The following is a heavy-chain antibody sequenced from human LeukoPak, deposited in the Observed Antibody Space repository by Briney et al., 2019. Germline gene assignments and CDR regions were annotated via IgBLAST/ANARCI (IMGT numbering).Heavy chain of an antibody. J-gene: IGHJ6*04. Sequence: GGSLRLSCAASGFTFSSYSMNWVRQAPGKGLEWVSYISSSGSTIYYADSVKGRFTISRDNAKNSLYLQMNSLRAEDTAVYYCARPPTWRYYYGPMDVWGKGTTVTVSS. CDR2: ISSSGSTI. CDR1: GFTFSSYS. V-gene: IGHV3-48*01. D-gene: IGHD3-10*01. CDR3: ARPPTWRYYYGPMDV.